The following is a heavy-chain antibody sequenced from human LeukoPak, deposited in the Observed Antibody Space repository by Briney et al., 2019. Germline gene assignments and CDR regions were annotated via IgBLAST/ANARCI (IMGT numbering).Heavy chain of an antibody. J-gene: IGHJ4*02. V-gene: IGHV4-34*01. Sequence: SETLSLTCAVYGGSFSGYYWSWIRQPPGKGLEWIGEINHSGSTNYNPSLKSRVTISVDTSKNQFSLKLSSVTAADTAVYYCARGTPYGTAAAGLIDYWGQGTLVTVSS. CDR3: ARGTPYGTAAAGLIDY. CDR2: INHSGST. CDR1: GGSFSGYY. D-gene: IGHD6-13*01.